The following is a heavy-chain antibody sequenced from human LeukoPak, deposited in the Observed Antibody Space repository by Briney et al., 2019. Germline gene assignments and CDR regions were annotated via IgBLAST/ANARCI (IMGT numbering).Heavy chain of an antibody. CDR1: GFIFSSYG. CDR3: AKDTPYCSSTSCSYSFDY. V-gene: IGHV3-30*02. CDR2: IRYDGSNK. J-gene: IGHJ4*02. Sequence: QTGGSLRLSCAASGFIFSSYGMHWVRQAPGKGLEWVAFIRYDGSNKYYADSVKGRFTISRDNSKNTLYLQMNSLRAEDTAVYYCAKDTPYCSSTSCSYSFDYWGQGTLVTVSS. D-gene: IGHD2-2*01.